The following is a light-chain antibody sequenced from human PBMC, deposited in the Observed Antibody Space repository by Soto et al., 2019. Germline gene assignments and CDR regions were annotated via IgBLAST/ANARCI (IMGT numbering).Light chain of an antibody. CDR3: LLFSGGPYV. Sequence: QAVVTQEPSLTVSPGGTVTLTCASSTGAVTSDYYPNWFQQKHGQAPKSLIYNTHNRHSWTPARFSGSLLGNRAALTLSGALPEDEAEYYCLLFSGGPYVFGPGTKLTVL. V-gene: IGLV7-43*01. CDR1: TGAVTSDYY. CDR2: NTH. J-gene: IGLJ1*01.